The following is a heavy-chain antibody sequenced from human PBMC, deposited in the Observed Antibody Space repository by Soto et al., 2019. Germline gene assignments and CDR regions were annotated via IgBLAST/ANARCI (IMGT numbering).Heavy chain of an antibody. CDR1: GGTFSSYT. Sequence: SVKVSCKASGGTFSSYTISWVRQAPGQGLEWMGRIIPILGIANYAQKFQGRVTITADKSTSTAYMELSSLRSEDTAVYYCARTLYNGYDFNARDYDYCSRGTLVTVS. D-gene: IGHD5-12*01. J-gene: IGHJ4*02. CDR3: ARTLYNGYDFNARDYDY. CDR2: IIPILGIA. V-gene: IGHV1-69*02.